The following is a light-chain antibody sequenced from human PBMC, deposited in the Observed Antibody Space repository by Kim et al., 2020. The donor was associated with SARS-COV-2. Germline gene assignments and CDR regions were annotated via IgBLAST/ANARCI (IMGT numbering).Light chain of an antibody. J-gene: IGLJ3*02. V-gene: IGLV10-54*01. CDR3: SAWDSSLSAWV. CDR1: SNNVGNQG. CDR2: RNN. Sequence: QAGLTQPPSVSKGLGQTATLTCTGNSNNVGNQGAAWLQQHQGHPPKLLSYRNNNRPSGISERLSASRSGNTASLTITGLQPEDEADYYCSAWDSSLSAWVLLGRSNLTVL.